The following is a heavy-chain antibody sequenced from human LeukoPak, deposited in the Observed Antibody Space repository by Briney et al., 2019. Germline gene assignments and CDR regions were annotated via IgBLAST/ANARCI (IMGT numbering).Heavy chain of an antibody. Sequence: GASVKVSCKASRGTFSSYAISWVRQAPGQGLEWMGRTIPILGIANDAQKFQGRVTITADKSTSTAYMELSSLRSEDTAVYYCAREVGYSSSWYGENWFDPWGQGTLVTVSS. D-gene: IGHD6-13*01. CDR2: TIPILGIA. V-gene: IGHV1-69*04. CDR3: AREVGYSSSWYGENWFDP. CDR1: RGTFSSYA. J-gene: IGHJ5*02.